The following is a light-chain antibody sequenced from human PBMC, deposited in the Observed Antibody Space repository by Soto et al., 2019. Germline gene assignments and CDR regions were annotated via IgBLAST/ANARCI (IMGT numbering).Light chain of an antibody. V-gene: IGKV3-20*01. CDR2: GAS. Sequence: EIVLTQSPGTLSLSPGERATLSCRASHSVNIRYLAWYQQKPGQAPRLLIYGASNRATGIPDRFSGSGSGTDFTLTISRLEPEDFAVYYCQQFGNSPPLTFGGGTKVDIK. J-gene: IGKJ4*01. CDR1: HSVNIRY. CDR3: QQFGNSPPLT.